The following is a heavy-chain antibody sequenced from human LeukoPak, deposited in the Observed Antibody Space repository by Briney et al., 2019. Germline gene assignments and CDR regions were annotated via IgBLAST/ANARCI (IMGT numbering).Heavy chain of an antibody. D-gene: IGHD3-10*01. Sequence: GGSLRLSCAGSGFTISSYAMSWVRQAPGKGLEWVSAISGSGGSTYYADSVKGRFTISRDISKNALYLQMNSLRAEDTAVYYCARSAYGSGTYSGTYYNLNDYWGQGTLVTVSS. J-gene: IGHJ4*02. CDR2: ISGSGGST. CDR3: ARSAYGSGTYSGTYYNLNDY. V-gene: IGHV3-23*01. CDR1: GFTISSYA.